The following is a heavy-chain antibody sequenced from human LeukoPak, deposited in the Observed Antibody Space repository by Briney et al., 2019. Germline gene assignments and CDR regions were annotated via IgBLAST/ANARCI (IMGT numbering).Heavy chain of an antibody. CDR1: GYSFTSYW. Sequence: GESLKISCKGSGYSFTSYWIGWVRQMPGKGLEWMGIIYPGDSDTRYSPSYQGQVTISADKSISTAYLQWSSLKASDTAMYYCARYYYDSSGNPTPPRYWGQGTLVTVSS. CDR3: ARYYYDSSGNPTPPRY. J-gene: IGHJ4*02. V-gene: IGHV5-51*01. D-gene: IGHD3-22*01. CDR2: IYPGDSDT.